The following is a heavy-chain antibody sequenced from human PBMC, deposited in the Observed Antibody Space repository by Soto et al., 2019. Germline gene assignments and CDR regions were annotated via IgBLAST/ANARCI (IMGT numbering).Heavy chain of an antibody. V-gene: IGHV1-69*01. D-gene: IGHD6-13*01. Sequence: QVQLVQSGAEVKKPGSSVKVSCKASGGTFSSYAISWVRQAPGQGLEWMGGIIPIFGTANYAQKFQGRVTITADESTSTAYMELSSLRSEDTAVYYSARGQRPATSIAAAGTPYYYYYGMDVWGQGTTVTVSS. CDR1: GGTFSSYA. J-gene: IGHJ6*02. CDR2: IIPIFGTA. CDR3: ARGQRPATSIAAAGTPYYYYYGMDV.